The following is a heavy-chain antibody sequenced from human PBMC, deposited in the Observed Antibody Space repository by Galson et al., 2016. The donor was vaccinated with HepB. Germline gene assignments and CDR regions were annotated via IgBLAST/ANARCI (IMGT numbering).Heavy chain of an antibody. CDR2: INANGGLK. Sequence: SLRLSCAASGFTFSSLAMSWVRQAPGKGLEWVSVINANGGLKYYADSVQGRFTISRDNSNNMVYLQMNSLRAEDTALYYCAKDRPPGSRYGDGEFDYWGQGTLVTVSS. J-gene: IGHJ4*02. V-gene: IGHV3-23*01. CDR1: GFTFSSLA. D-gene: IGHD4-17*01. CDR3: AKDRPPGSRYGDGEFDY.